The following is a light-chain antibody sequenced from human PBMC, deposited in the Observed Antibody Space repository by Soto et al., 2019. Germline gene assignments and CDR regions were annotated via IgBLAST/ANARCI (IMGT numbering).Light chain of an antibody. J-gene: IGKJ2*01. CDR2: GVS. V-gene: IGKV3-15*01. Sequence: DIVLTQSPATLSVSPGDTATISCRASESLFGFLDWYQQKPGQAPRLLMYGVSTRATGIPARFSGGGSATDFTLTISSLQSEDSAFYFCQSYNDWPFASGLGTKLEI. CDR3: QSYNDWPFA. CDR1: ESLFGF.